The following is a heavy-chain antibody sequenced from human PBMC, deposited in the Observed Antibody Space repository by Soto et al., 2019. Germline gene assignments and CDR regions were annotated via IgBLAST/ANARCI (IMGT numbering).Heavy chain of an antibody. CDR3: ARHRRLGYYGSGSYVTTIDYYYYYGMDV. D-gene: IGHD3-10*01. CDR1: GGSVNGYY. V-gene: IGHV4-34*01. CDR2: INHTGGT. Sequence: SETLSLTCAVYGGSVNGYYWNWIRQPPGKGLEWIGEINHTGGTHYNPSLKSRVTMSVDTSKNQFSLKLSSVTAADTAVYYCARHRRLGYYGSGSYVTTIDYYYYYGMDVWGQGTTVTVSS. J-gene: IGHJ6*02.